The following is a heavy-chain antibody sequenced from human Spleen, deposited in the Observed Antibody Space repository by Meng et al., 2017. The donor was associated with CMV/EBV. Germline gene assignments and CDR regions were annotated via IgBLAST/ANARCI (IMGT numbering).Heavy chain of an antibody. CDR3: ARVGKYYYYGMDV. Sequence: GESLKISCVTSGFTFSAYGMHWVRQAPGKGLEWVALISYDGTNKDFADSVKGRFTISRDNAKNSLYLQMNSLRAEDTAVYYCARVGKYYYYGMDVWGQGTTVTVSS. V-gene: IGHV3-30*03. CDR1: GFTFSAYG. J-gene: IGHJ6*02. CDR2: ISYDGTNK.